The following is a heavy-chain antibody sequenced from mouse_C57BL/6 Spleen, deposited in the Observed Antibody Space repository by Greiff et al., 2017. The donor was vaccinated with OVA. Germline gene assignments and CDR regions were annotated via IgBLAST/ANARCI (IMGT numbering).Heavy chain of an antibody. V-gene: IGHV1-72*01. CDR2: IDPNSGGT. Sequence: QVQLQQPGAELVKPGASVKLSCKASGYTFTSYWMHWVKQRPGRGLAWLGRIDPNSGGTKYNEKFKSKATLTVDKPSSTAYMQLSSLTSEDSAVYYGARSIYYCNYVGYFEVWGTGTTVTVAS. D-gene: IGHD2-1*01. CDR3: ARSIYYCNYVGYFEV. J-gene: IGHJ1*03. CDR1: GYTFTSYW.